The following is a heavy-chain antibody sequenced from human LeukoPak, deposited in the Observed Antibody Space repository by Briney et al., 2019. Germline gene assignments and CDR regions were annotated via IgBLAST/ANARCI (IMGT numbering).Heavy chain of an antibody. CDR1: GFTFSSYA. J-gene: IGHJ4*02. V-gene: IGHV3-30*04. CDR3: ARAPYYPYGPGDY. Sequence: PGGSLRLSGAASGFTFSSYAMHWVRQAPGKGLEWVAVISYDGSNKYYADSVKGRFTISRDNSKNTLYLQMNSLRAEDTAVYYCARAPYYPYGPGDYWGQGTLVTVSS. D-gene: IGHD3-10*01. CDR2: ISYDGSNK.